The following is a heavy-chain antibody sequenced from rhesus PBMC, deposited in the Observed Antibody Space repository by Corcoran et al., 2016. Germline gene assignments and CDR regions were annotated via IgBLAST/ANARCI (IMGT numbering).Heavy chain of an antibody. V-gene: IGHV3-183*02. J-gene: IGHJ4*01. CDR1: GFTFLAYA. CDR3: SRDDYRSS. Sequence: DVQLVESGGGLVQPGGSLRLACEASGFTFLAYALPWVRQAPGKGLEWDSTISNSGTTVDYADSVKGRFTVSRDNAKNSLSLQMNSLRAEDTAVYYCSRDDYRSSWGQGVLITVSS. D-gene: IGHD4-29*01. CDR2: ISNSGTTV.